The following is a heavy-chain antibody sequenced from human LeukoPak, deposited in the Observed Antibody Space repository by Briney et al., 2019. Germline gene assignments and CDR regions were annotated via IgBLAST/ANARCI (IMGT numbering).Heavy chain of an antibody. CDR2: IYYSGST. CDR3: ANSVRNAFDI. Sequence: SETLSLTCTVSGGSISSYYWNCIRQPPGKGLEWLGYIYYSGSTNYNPSLKSRVTISVDTSKNQFALKLSSVTAADTAVYYCANSVRNAFDIWGQGTVVTVSS. CDR1: GGSISSYY. V-gene: IGHV4-59*01. J-gene: IGHJ3*02.